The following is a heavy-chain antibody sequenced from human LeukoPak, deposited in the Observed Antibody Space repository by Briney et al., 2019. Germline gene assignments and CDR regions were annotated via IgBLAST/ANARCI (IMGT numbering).Heavy chain of an antibody. V-gene: IGHV3-48*03. D-gene: IGHD3-3*01. Sequence: GGSLRLSCAASGFTFSSYEMNWVRQAPGKGLEWVSYISSSGSTIYYADSVKGRFTISRDNAKNSLYLQMNSLRAEDTAVYYCARKPYYDFWSGPNLTPYFDYWGQGTLVTVSS. CDR2: ISSSGSTI. J-gene: IGHJ4*02. CDR1: GFTFSSYE. CDR3: ARKPYYDFWSGPNLTPYFDY.